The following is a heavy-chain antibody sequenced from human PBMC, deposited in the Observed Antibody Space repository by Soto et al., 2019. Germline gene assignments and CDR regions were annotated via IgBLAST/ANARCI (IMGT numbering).Heavy chain of an antibody. J-gene: IGHJ6*01. CDR1: GFTFSSYG. CDR2: ISYDGSNK. D-gene: IGHD3-10*01. V-gene: IGHV3-30*18. Sequence: QVQLVESGGGVVQPGRSLRLSCAASGFTFSSYGMHWVRQAPGKGLEWVAVISYDGSNKYYADSVKGRFTISRDNSKNTLYLQMNSLRAEDTAVYYCAKTGAEYYYYYYGMDVW. CDR3: AKTGAEYYYYYYGMDV.